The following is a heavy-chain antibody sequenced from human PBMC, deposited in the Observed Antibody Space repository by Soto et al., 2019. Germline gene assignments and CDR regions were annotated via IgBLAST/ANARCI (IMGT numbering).Heavy chain of an antibody. CDR2: ISSSSSTI. J-gene: IGHJ3*02. CDR1: GFTFSSYS. CDR3: ARDTPSMAGDSSGYYPSAFDT. Sequence: GGSLRVSCAASGFTFSSYSMNWGRQAPWKGLEWVSYISSSSSTIYYADSVKGRFTISRDNAKNSLYLQMNSLRAEDTAVYYCARDTPSMAGDSSGYYPSAFDTWGQGTMVTVSS. V-gene: IGHV3-48*01. D-gene: IGHD3-22*01.